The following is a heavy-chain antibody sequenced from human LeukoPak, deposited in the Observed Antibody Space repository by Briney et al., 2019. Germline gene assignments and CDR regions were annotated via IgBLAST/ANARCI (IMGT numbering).Heavy chain of an antibody. J-gene: IGHJ4*02. CDR1: GYSFTSYW. D-gene: IGHD3-10*01. Sequence: GESLKISCKGSGYSFTSYWIGWVRQMPGKGLEWMGIICPGDSDTRYSPSFQGQVTISADKSISTAYLQWSSLKASDTAMYYCARLTMVRGVINTAGYWGQGTLVTVSS. CDR2: ICPGDSDT. V-gene: IGHV5-51*01. CDR3: ARLTMVRGVINTAGY.